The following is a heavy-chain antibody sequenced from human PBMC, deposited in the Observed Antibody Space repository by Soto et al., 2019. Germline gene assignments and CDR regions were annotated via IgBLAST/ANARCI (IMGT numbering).Heavy chain of an antibody. CDR3: ARERAWVIFAS. J-gene: IGHJ4*02. CDR2: ITTDGSTT. V-gene: IGHV3-74*01. CDR1: GFTFSSYI. D-gene: IGHD1-26*01. Sequence: EVQLVESGGGLVQPGGSLRLSCAASGFTFSSYIMHWVRQTPGKGLVWVSRITTDGSTTTYADSVRGRLTISRDNAKNTLYLQMNSLSAEETAVYYCARERAWVIFASWAQGTLVNVSS.